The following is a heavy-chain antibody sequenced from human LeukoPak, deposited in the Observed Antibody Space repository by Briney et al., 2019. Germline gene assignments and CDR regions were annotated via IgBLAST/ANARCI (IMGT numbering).Heavy chain of an antibody. CDR2: ISGSGGGT. D-gene: IGHD2-21*01. J-gene: IGHJ4*02. CDR1: GFTFSDYG. V-gene: IGHV3-23*01. Sequence: GGSLRLSCAASGFTFSDYGMSWVRQAPGKGLEWVSGISGSGGGTYYADSVQGRFTISRDNSKKTLYLQMNSLRVDDTGLYYCAKGRIAPDDWGQGTLVIVSS. CDR3: AKGRIAPDD.